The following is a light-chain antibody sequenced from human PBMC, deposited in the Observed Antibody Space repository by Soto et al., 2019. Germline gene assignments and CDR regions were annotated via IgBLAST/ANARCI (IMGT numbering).Light chain of an antibody. CDR2: DVN. Sequence: SALTQPRAVSGSPGQPVTISCTGTSSDIGGYDSVSWYQQHPGKAPKLMIYDVNKRPSGVPDRFSGSKSGNTASLTISGLQAEDEADYYCCSYAGRPYVFGTGTKVTVL. CDR3: CSYAGRPYV. J-gene: IGLJ1*01. V-gene: IGLV2-11*01. CDR1: SSDIGGYDS.